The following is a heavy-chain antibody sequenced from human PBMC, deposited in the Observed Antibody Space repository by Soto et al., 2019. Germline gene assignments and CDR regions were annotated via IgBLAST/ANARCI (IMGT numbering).Heavy chain of an antibody. CDR2: IYPGDSDT. D-gene: IGHD2-15*01. Sequence: GESLKISCKGSGYSFTSYWIGWVRQMPGKGLEWMGIIYPGDSDTRYSPSFQGQVTISADKSISTAYLQWSSLKASDTAMYYCATRYCSGGSSFSSLIDAFDIWGQGTMVTVSS. CDR1: GYSFTSYW. J-gene: IGHJ3*02. CDR3: ATRYCSGGSSFSSLIDAFDI. V-gene: IGHV5-51*01.